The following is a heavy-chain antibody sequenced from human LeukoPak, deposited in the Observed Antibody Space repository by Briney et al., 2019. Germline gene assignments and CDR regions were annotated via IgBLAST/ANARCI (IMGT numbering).Heavy chain of an antibody. Sequence: ASETLSLTCTVSGVSISSYYWSWIRQPPGKGLEWIGYIYYSGSTNYNPSLKSRVTISVDTSKNQFSLKLSSVTAADTAVYYCARGGGIAAAGTGYYYYGMDVWGQGTTVTVSS. CDR2: IYYSGST. CDR3: ARGGGIAAAGTGYYYYGMDV. CDR1: GVSISSYY. D-gene: IGHD6-13*01. V-gene: IGHV4-59*01. J-gene: IGHJ6*02.